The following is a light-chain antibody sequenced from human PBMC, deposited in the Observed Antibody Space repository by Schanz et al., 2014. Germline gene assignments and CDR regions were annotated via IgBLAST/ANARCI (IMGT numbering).Light chain of an antibody. CDR1: QSISSY. V-gene: IGKV3-15*01. J-gene: IGKJ1*01. Sequence: EIVMTQSPATLSVSPGERATLSCRASQSISSYLAWYQQKPGQAPRLLIYGASTRATGFPARFSGSGSGTEFTLTISSLQSEDFAVYYCQQYDNWWTFGPGTKGQVK. CDR2: GAS. CDR3: QQYDNWWT.